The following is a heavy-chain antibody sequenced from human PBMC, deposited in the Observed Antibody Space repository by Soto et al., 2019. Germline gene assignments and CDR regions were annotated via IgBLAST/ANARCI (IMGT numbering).Heavy chain of an antibody. J-gene: IGHJ5*02. CDR1: GDTFNNHA. CDR2: IIPIFGTS. V-gene: IGHV1-69*01. D-gene: IGHD5-12*01. Sequence: QVQLVQSGAEVKKPGSSVKVSCKASGDTFNNHAINWVRQAPGQGLEWMGGIIPIFGTSNYAQKFQGRVTITADESTRTAYMELSSLRSEDTAVYYWVRGKMREMATILRDKWLDPWGQGTLVTVSS. CDR3: VRGKMREMATILRDKWLDP.